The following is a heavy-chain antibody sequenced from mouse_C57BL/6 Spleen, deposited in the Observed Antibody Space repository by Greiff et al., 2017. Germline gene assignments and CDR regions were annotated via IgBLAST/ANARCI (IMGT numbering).Heavy chain of an antibody. CDR2: ISYDGSN. Sequence: EVQLKESGPGLVKPSQSLSLTCSVTGYSITSGYYWNWIRQFPGNKLEWMGYISYDGSNNYNPSLKNRISITRDTSKNQFFLKLNAVTTEDTATYYCARRGSYSNYYFDYWGQGTTLTVSS. J-gene: IGHJ2*01. CDR1: GYSITSGYY. D-gene: IGHD2-5*01. CDR3: ARRGSYSNYYFDY. V-gene: IGHV3-6*01.